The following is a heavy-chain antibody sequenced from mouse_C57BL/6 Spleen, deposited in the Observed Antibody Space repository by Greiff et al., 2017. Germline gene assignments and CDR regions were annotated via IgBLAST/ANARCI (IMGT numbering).Heavy chain of an antibody. CDR1: GFSLTSYA. CDR3: TRNTHPYYGTAMDD. J-gene: IGHJ4*01. V-gene: IGHV2-9-1*01. D-gene: IGHD1-1*01. Sequence: VKLVESGPGLVAPSQSLSITCTVSGFSLTSYAISWVRQPPGKGLEWLGVIWTGGGTNYNSALKARLSISKDNSKSQVFLKMNSLQTDDTARYYCTRNTHPYYGTAMDDWGQGTSVTVSS. CDR2: IWTGGGT.